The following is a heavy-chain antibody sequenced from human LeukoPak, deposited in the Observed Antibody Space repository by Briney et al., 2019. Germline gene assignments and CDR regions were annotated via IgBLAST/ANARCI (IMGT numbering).Heavy chain of an antibody. Sequence: SGGSLRLSCAASGFTFDDYGMSWVRQAPGKGLEWVSGINWNGGSTGYADSVKGRFTISRDNAKNSLYLQMNSLRAEDTASYYCARFVQQLATDNYYYYYMDVWGKGTTVTVSS. CDR1: GFTFDDYG. D-gene: IGHD6-13*01. CDR2: INWNGGST. J-gene: IGHJ6*03. V-gene: IGHV3-20*04. CDR3: ARFVQQLATDNYYYYYMDV.